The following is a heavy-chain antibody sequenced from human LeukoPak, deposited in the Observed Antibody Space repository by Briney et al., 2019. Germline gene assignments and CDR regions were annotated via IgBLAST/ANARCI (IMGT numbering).Heavy chain of an antibody. CDR2: IYYSGST. CDR3: VSSNPDY. J-gene: IGHJ4*02. D-gene: IGHD1-14*01. V-gene: IGHV4-39*07. Sequence: SETLSLTCTVSGGSISTDRYNWGWVRQPPGKGLEWIGSIYYSGSTYYNPSLKSRVTISVDTSKNQFSLKLSSVTAADTAVYYCVSSNPDYWGQGTLVTVSS. CDR1: GGSISTDRYN.